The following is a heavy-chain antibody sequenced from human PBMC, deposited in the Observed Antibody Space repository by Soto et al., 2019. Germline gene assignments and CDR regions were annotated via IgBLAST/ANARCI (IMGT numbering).Heavy chain of an antibody. CDR2: ITPFNGNT. CDR1: GYTVTYRY. J-gene: IGHJ1*01. CDR3: ASPSEY. V-gene: IGHV1-45*02. Sequence: QMQLVQSGAEVKKTGSSVKVSCKASGYTVTYRYLHWVRQAPGQALEWMGWITPFNGNTNYAQKFQDRVTITWDRSMTTAYMELXXXXXXXXXXXXXASPSEY.